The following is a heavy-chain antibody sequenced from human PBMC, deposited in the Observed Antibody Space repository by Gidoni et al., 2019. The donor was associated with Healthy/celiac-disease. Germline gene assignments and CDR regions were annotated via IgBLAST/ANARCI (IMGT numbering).Heavy chain of an antibody. J-gene: IGHJ4*02. D-gene: IGHD3-16*02. CDR3: ARMVYDYVWGSYHFFDY. Sequence: QVQLQESGPGLVKPSETLSLTCTVSGGSISRYYWSWIRQPPGKGLEWIGYIYYSGSTNYNPSLKSRVTISVDTSKNQFSLKLSSVTAADTAVYYCARMVYDYVWGSYHFFDYWGQGTLVTVSS. CDR1: GGSISRYY. V-gene: IGHV4-59*08. CDR2: IYYSGST.